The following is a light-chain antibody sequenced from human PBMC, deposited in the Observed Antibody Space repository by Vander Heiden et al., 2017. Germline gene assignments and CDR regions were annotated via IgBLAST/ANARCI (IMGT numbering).Light chain of an antibody. CDR3: QQFYSLPWT. J-gene: IGKJ1*01. CDR1: QNVLYNSNNKNY. V-gene: IGKV4-1*01. Sequence: DIVMTQSPDSLAVSLGERATINCKSSQNVLYNSNNKNYLAWYQQKPGQPPKLLIYWASTRESGVPDRFSGSGSGTDFTLTISSLHAEDVAVYYCQQFYSLPWTFGQGTKVEI. CDR2: WAS.